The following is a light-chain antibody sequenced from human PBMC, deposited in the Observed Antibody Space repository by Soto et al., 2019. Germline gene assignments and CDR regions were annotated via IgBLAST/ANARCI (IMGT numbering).Light chain of an antibody. V-gene: IGKV3-20*01. Sequence: EIVLTQSPGTLSLSPGERATLSCRASQSVSSSYLAWYQQKPGQAPRLLIYGASSRATGIPDRFSGSGSGTDFTLTISSLEPEDFAVYYCQQYDNSPLTFGGGTKVDIK. CDR2: GAS. J-gene: IGKJ4*01. CDR3: QQYDNSPLT. CDR1: QSVSSSY.